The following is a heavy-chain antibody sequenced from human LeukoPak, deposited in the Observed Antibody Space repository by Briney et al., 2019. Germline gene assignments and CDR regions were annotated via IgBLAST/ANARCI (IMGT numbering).Heavy chain of an antibody. Sequence: GSLRLSCAASGFTFSSYAMSWVRQPPGKGLEWIGEIYHSGSTNYNPSLKSRVTISVDKSKNQFSLKLSSVTAADTAVYYCARGYRRWYLDYWGQGTLVTVSS. V-gene: IGHV4-4*02. D-gene: IGHD3-16*02. CDR1: GFTFSSYAM. J-gene: IGHJ4*02. CDR2: IYHSGST. CDR3: ARGYRRWYLDY.